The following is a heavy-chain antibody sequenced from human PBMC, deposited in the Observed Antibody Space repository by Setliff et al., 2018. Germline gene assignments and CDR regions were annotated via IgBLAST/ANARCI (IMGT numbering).Heavy chain of an antibody. J-gene: IGHJ4*02. CDR3: ARVSMYYNFWSGYYGERGEYFDY. V-gene: IGHV3-7*01. Sequence: GGSLRLSCAASGFTFSSYWMSWVRQAPGKGLEWVANIKQDGSEKYYVDSVKGRFTISRDNAKNSLYLQMNSLRAEDTAVYYCARVSMYYNFWSGYYGERGEYFDYWGQGTLVTVSS. D-gene: IGHD3-3*01. CDR1: GFTFSSYW. CDR2: IKQDGSEK.